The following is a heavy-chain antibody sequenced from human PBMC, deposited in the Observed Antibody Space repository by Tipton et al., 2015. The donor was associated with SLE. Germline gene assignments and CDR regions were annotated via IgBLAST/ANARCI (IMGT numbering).Heavy chain of an antibody. Sequence: TLSLTCTVSGGSISSSSYYWGWIRQPPGKGLEWIGSIYYSGSTYYNPSLKSRVTISVDTSKNQFSLKLSSVTAADTAVYYCASGIQLWSEYFDLWGRGTLVTVSS. CDR1: GGSISSSSYY. D-gene: IGHD5-18*01. CDR3: ASGIQLWSEYFDL. CDR2: IYYSGST. J-gene: IGHJ2*01. V-gene: IGHV4-39*01.